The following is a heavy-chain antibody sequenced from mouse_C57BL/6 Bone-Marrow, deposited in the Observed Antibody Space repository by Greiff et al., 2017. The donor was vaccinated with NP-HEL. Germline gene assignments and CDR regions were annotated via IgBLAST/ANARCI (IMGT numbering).Heavy chain of an antibody. CDR2: IYPGGGYT. D-gene: IGHD1-2*01. CDR3: ARSGHYYGTWYFDY. CDR1: GYTFTNYW. V-gene: IGHV1-63*01. Sequence: QVQLQQSGAELVRPGTSVKMSCKASGYTFTNYWIGWAKQRPGHGLEWIGDIYPGGGYTNYNEKFKGKATLTADKSSSTAYMQFSSLTSEDSAIYYCARSGHYYGTWYFDYWGQGTTLTVSS. J-gene: IGHJ2*01.